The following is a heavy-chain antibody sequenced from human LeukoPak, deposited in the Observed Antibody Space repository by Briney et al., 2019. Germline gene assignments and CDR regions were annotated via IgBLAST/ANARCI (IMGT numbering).Heavy chain of an antibody. Sequence: PSQTLSLTCTVSGGSISSGDYYWSWIRQPAGKGLEWIGRIYTSGSTNYNPSLKSRVTISVDTSKNQFSLKLSSVTAADTAVYYCASPGTTDAFDIWGQGTMVTVSS. J-gene: IGHJ3*02. CDR3: ASPGTTDAFDI. CDR2: IYTSGST. CDR1: GGSISSGDYY. V-gene: IGHV4-61*02. D-gene: IGHD4-17*01.